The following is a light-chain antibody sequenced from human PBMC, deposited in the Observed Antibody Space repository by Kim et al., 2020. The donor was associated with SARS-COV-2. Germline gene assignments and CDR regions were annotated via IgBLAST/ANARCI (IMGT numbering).Light chain of an antibody. J-gene: IGKJ4*01. CDR2: AAS. V-gene: IGKV1-16*01. Sequence: ASVGDRVTITCRASHGVNNYVAWFQQRSGKAPKSLIYAASILESGVSWRFSGGGSGTDFTLTISSLQPEDFATYYCLQYYNYPLTFGGGTKVDIK. CDR1: HGVNNY. CDR3: LQYYNYPLT.